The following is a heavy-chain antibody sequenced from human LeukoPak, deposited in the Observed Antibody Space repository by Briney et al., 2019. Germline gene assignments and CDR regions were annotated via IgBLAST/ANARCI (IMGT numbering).Heavy chain of an antibody. D-gene: IGHD4-17*01. CDR3: AREGGDYGDYADITFYGMDV. CDR2: IYYSGST. J-gene: IGHJ6*02. CDR1: GGSISSYY. V-gene: IGHV4-59*01. Sequence: SETLSLTCTVSGGSISSYYWSWIRQPPGKGLEWIGYIYYSGSTNYNPSLKSRVTISVDTSKNQFSLKLSSVTAADTAVYYCAREGGDYGDYADITFYGMDVGGQGTTVTVSS.